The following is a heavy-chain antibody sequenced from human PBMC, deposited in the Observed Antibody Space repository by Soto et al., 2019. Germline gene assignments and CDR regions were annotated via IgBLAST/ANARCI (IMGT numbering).Heavy chain of an antibody. CDR3: AKDHGFDEFQLLYYSYYGLDV. V-gene: IGHV3-30*18. D-gene: IGHD2-2*02. CDR1: GFTFSDYG. J-gene: IGHJ6*02. Sequence: GGSLRLSCAASGFTFSDYGMHWVRQAPGKGLEWVAVISYDSTNKYYGDSVKGRFTISRDNSKNTLYLQMNSLRAEDRAVYYCAKDHGFDEFQLLYYSYYGLDVWVQGTTVTVSS. CDR2: ISYDSTNK.